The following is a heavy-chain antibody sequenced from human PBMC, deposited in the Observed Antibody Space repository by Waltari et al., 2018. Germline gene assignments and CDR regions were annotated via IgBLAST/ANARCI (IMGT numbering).Heavy chain of an antibody. CDR1: GGSFSGYY. CDR3: ARGVVVTYDWYFDL. J-gene: IGHJ2*01. CDR2: INHSGST. Sequence: QVQLQQWGAGLLKPSETLSLTCAVYGGSFSGYYWSWIRQPPGKGLEWIGEINHSGSTNYNPSLKSRVTISVDTSKNQFSLKLSSVTAADTAVYYCARGVVVTYDWYFDLWGRGTLVTVSS. V-gene: IGHV4-34*01. D-gene: IGHD3-22*01.